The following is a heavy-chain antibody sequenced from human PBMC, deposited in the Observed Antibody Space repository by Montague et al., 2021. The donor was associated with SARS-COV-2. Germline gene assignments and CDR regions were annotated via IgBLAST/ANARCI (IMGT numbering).Heavy chain of an antibody. V-gene: IGHV2-70*01. Sequence: PAVAKPTQTLTLTCTFSGFSLSTSGMCVSWIRQPPGKALEWLALIDWDDDKYYSTPLKTRLTISKDTSKNQVVLTMTNMDPVDTATYYCARIRDYDILTGSYSGFDYWGQGTLVTVSS. J-gene: IGHJ4*02. D-gene: IGHD3-9*01. CDR1: GFSLSTSGMC. CDR2: IDWDDDK. CDR3: ARIRDYDILTGSYSGFDY.